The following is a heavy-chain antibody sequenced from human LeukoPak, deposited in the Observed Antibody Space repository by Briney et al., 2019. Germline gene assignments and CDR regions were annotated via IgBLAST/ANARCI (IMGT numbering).Heavy chain of an antibody. J-gene: IGHJ4*02. CDR2: ISADGSNK. V-gene: IGHV3-30*01. Sequence: GGSLRLSCAASGFTFNTYPVHWVRQAPGKGLEWVAVISADGSNKNYADSVKGRFAISRDNSWNTLYLQMNSLREEDTAVYYCARDAISRGSGAYCDCWGQGALVTVSS. CDR3: ARDAISRGSGAYCDC. D-gene: IGHD3-10*01. CDR1: GFTFNTYP.